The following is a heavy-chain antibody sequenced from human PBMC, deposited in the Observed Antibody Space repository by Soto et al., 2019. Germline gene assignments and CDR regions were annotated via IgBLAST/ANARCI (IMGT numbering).Heavy chain of an antibody. CDR3: ARVWSGYYWETYYFDY. J-gene: IGHJ4*02. CDR2: IYYSGST. CDR1: GGSISSYY. V-gene: IGHV4-59*01. D-gene: IGHD3-3*01. Sequence: SETLSLTCTVSGGSISSYYWSWIRQPPGKGLEWIGYIYYSGSTNYNPSLKSRVTKSVDTSKNQFSLKLSSVTAADTAVYYCARVWSGYYWETYYFDYWGQGTLVTVSS.